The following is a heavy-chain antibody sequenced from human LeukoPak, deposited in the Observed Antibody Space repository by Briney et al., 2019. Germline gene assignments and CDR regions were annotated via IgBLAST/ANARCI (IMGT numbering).Heavy chain of an antibody. V-gene: IGHV4-59*01. D-gene: IGHD4-17*01. J-gene: IGHJ4*02. CDR2: IDYSGST. CDR1: GGSISGYY. CDR3: ARTASTVTTAIDY. Sequence: PSGTLSLTCTVSGGSISGYYWSWIRQPPGKGLEWIGYIDYSGSTNYNPSLKSRVTISVDTSKNQFSLGLRYVTAADTAVYYCARTASTVTTAIDYWGQGTLVTVSS.